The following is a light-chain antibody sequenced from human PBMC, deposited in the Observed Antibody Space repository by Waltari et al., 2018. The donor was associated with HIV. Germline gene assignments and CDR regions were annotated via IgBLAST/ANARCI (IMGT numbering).Light chain of an antibody. CDR1: STDIGTYNF. CDR2: EVI. CDR3: CSYAGSTTV. Sequence: QSALTQPASVSGSPGQSITISCTGPSTDIGTYNFVSWYQQHPGKAPKLLFHEVIKRTSGVSNRFSRSKSGNTASLTISGLQAEDEADYSCCSYAGSTTVFGGGTKLTVL. V-gene: IGLV2-23*02. J-gene: IGLJ2*01.